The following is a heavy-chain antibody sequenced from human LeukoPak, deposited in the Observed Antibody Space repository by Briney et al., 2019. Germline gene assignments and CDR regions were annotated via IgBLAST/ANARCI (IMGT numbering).Heavy chain of an antibody. CDR2: IWYDGSNK. CDR1: GFIVSSNY. V-gene: IGHV3-33*08. J-gene: IGHJ4*02. CDR3: ARGRSGWFDY. D-gene: IGHD6-19*01. Sequence: PGGPLRLSCAASGFIVSSNYMSWVRQAPGKGLEWVAVIWYDGSNKYYADSVKGRFTISRDNSKNTLYLQMNSLRAEDTAVYYCARGRSGWFDYWGQGTLVTVSS.